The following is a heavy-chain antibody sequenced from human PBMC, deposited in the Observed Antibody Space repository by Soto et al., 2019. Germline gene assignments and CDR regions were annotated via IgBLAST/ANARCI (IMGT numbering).Heavy chain of an antibody. CDR1: GFTFSSYA. J-gene: IGHJ5*02. CDR2: ITSSGGST. V-gene: IGHV3-23*01. D-gene: IGHD2-8*01. CDR3: ANCPTLYAPTYNWFDP. Sequence: EVQLLESGGGLVQPGGSLRLSCAASGFTFSSYAMSWVRQAPGKGLGWVSKITSSGGSTYYADSVRGRFNISRDNSKKTLYLQMNSLTADDTAVYYCANCPTLYAPTYNWFDPWGQGTLVTVSS.